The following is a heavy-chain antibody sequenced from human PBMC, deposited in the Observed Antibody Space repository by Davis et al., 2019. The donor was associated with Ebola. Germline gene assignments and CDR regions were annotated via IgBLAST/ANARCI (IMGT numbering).Heavy chain of an antibody. J-gene: IGHJ5*02. D-gene: IGHD6-13*01. CDR3: ARHGRAAGMSWFDP. Sequence: SETLSLTFTVPGDSISSSYWTWIRQPPGKGLEWLGYFYYNAVTIYNPSLKSRVPMSVDMSTTQFSLNLISVTAADTAVYYCARHGRAAGMSWFDPWGQGALVTVSS. CDR2: FYYNAVT. CDR1: GDSISSSY. V-gene: IGHV4-59*08.